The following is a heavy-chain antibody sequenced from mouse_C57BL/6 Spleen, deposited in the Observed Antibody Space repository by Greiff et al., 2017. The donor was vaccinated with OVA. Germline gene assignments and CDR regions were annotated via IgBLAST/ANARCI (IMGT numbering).Heavy chain of an antibody. D-gene: IGHD2-4*01. CDR2: IWTGGGT. V-gene: IGHV2-9-1*01. CDR3: ATIYYDYGRAMDY. Sequence: QVQLQQSGPGLVAPSQSLSITCTVSGFSLTSYAISWVRQPPGKGLEWLGVIWTGGGTNYNSALKSRLSISKDNSKSQVFLKMNSLQTDDTARYYCATIYYDYGRAMDYWGQGTSVTVSS. J-gene: IGHJ4*01. CDR1: GFSLTSYA.